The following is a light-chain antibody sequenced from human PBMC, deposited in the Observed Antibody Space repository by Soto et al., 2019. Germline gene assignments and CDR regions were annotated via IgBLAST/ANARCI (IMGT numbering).Light chain of an antibody. V-gene: IGKV3-20*01. CDR1: QHVTTTY. J-gene: IGKJ4*01. CDR3: QQYDSSFT. Sequence: IVLTQSPATLSLSPGERATLSCTASQHVTTTYIARYQQKFGQAPRLLIYGASTRATGSPDRFTGGGFVTDFALSISGVEPEDFAVYYCQQYDSSFTVRGVTKVEMK. CDR2: GAS.